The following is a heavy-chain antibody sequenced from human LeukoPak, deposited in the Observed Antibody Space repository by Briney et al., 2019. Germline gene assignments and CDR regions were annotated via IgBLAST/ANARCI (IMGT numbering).Heavy chain of an antibody. CDR1: GFTFSSYG. CDR2: IRYDGSNK. J-gene: IGHJ4*02. D-gene: IGHD3-3*01. Sequence: GGSLRLSCAASGFTFSSYGMHWVRQAPGKGLEWVAFIRYDGSNKYYADSVKGRFTISRDNSKNTLYLQMNSLRAEDTAVYYCARDFSGNYDFWSGYYIHRGYFDYWGQGTLVTVSS. V-gene: IGHV3-30*02. CDR3: ARDFSGNYDFWSGYYIHRGYFDY.